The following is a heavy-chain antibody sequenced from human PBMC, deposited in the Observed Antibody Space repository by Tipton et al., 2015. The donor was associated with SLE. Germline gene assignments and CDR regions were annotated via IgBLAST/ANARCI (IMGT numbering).Heavy chain of an antibody. CDR2: MYSGGSK. CDR1: GGSISDRNYY. J-gene: IGHJ4*02. Sequence: TLSLTCNVSGGSISDRNYYWGWIRQPPGKGLEWIATMYSGGSKYYNPSLRSRVTISLDTSNNQFSLQMNSLRAEDTAVYFCAREGIRGYSGYDFYFDYWGQGTLVTVSS. D-gene: IGHD5-12*01. CDR3: AREGIRGYSGYDFYFDY. V-gene: IGHV4-39*07.